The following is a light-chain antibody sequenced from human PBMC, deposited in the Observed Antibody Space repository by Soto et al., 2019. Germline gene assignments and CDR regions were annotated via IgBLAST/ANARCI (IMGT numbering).Light chain of an antibody. J-gene: IGKJ5*01. Sequence: IMLTKSPATLSVSPGEGDTVSCTASQGIGDTLAWYQQKPGQAPRLLIYGASSRATGIPDRFSGSGSGTDFTLTISRLEPEDFAVYYCQQYGSSPSITFGQGTRLEIK. CDR3: QQYGSSPSIT. CDR1: QGIGDT. V-gene: IGKV3-20*01. CDR2: GAS.